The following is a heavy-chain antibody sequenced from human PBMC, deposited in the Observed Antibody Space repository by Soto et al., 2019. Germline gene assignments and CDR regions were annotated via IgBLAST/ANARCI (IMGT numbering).Heavy chain of an antibody. Sequence: PGESLKISCNGSGYSFTNYCIALVLQMPGKGLEYMGIIYPSDSTTRYSPSFQGQVTISADKSISTAYLQWNSLKASDTAMYYCARHGFYGDYSSNYFDPWGQGTLVTVSS. J-gene: IGHJ5*02. V-gene: IGHV5-51*01. CDR3: ARHGFYGDYSSNYFDP. D-gene: IGHD4-17*01. CDR1: GYSFTNYC. CDR2: IYPSDSTT.